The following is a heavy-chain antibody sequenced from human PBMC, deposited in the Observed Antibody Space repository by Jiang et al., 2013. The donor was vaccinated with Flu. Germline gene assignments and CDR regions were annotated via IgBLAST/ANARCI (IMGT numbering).Heavy chain of an antibody. CDR3: AREDCSSTSCYRAYMDV. V-gene: IGHV1-2*02. Sequence: SGAEVKKPGASVKVSCKASGYTFTGYYMHWVRQAPGQGLEWMGWINPNSGGTNYAQKFQGRVTMTRDTSISTAYMELSRLRSDDTAVYYCAREDCSSTSCYRAYMDVWGKGTTVTVSS. CDR2: INPNSGGT. D-gene: IGHD2-2*01. CDR1: GYTFTGYY. J-gene: IGHJ6*03.